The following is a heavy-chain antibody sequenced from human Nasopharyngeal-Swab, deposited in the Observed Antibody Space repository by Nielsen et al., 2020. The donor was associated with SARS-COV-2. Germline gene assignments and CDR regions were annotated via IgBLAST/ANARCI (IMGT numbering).Heavy chain of an antibody. CDR3: TPMIVVVNSGEVDY. D-gene: IGHD3-22*01. J-gene: IGHJ4*02. CDR1: GFTFDDYA. CDR2: INSDGSST. V-gene: IGHV3-74*01. Sequence: GGSLRLSCAASGFTFDDYAMHWVRQAPGKGLVWVSRINSDGSSTSYADSVKGRFTISRDNAKNTLYLQMNSLRAEDTAVYYCTPMIVVVNSGEVDYWGQGTLVTVSS.